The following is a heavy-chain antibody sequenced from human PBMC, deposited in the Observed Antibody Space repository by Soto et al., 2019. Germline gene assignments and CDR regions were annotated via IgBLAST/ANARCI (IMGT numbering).Heavy chain of an antibody. CDR3: VRDGRPGKARCYWYFPH. CDR1: GYTLSTYG. Sequence: QVQLVQSGAEVKKPGASVKVSCKASGYTLSTYGISWVRQAPGQGLEWMGWTSADNGYTNYAQKLQGRVTMTTDTTKRTAYIELRSPRSDDRAVYYRVRDGRPGKARCYWYFPHWGPGSPVTLSS. CDR2: TSADNGYT. V-gene: IGHV1-18*01. J-gene: IGHJ1*01. D-gene: IGHD2-21*01.